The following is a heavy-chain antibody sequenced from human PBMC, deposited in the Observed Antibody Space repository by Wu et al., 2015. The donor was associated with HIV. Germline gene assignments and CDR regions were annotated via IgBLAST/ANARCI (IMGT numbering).Heavy chain of an antibody. CDR3: ARNTDSVATSLYSLGV. CDR1: GDGFTSYA. V-gene: IGHV1-69*05. CDR2: INPLFGTT. J-gene: IGHJ6*02. D-gene: IGHD6-19*01. Sequence: QAQLVQFGAEVKKPGSSVRLTCQSSGDGFTSYAVSWVRQAPGQGLEWMGGINPLFGTTRHAQKFQDRITITTDEAKIIAYLELNSLRSDDTAVYYCARNTDSVATSLYSLGVWGQGTTVTVSS.